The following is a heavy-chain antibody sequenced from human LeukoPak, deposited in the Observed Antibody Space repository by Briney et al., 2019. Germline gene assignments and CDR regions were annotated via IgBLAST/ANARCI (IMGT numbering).Heavy chain of an antibody. J-gene: IGHJ4*02. CDR2: IIPMFGTA. V-gene: IGHV1-69*13. CDR3: ARDNKWEIFAFDY. Sequence: GASVKVSCKASGGTFSTYAIIWVRQAPGQGLEWMGGIIPMFGTANYAQKFQGRITITADESTSTAYMELSSLRSEDTAVYYCARDNKWEIFAFDYWGQGTLVTVSS. D-gene: IGHD1-26*01. CDR1: GGTFSTYA.